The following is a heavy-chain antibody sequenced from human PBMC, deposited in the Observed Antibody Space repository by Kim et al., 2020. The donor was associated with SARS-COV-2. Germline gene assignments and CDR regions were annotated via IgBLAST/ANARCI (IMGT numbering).Heavy chain of an antibody. D-gene: IGHD3-3*01. J-gene: IGHJ6*02. Sequence: DSVKGRFTISRNNSKNTLYLQMNSLRAEDTAVYYCARDLKIFGVNYGMDVWGQGTTVTVSS. CDR3: ARDLKIFGVNYGMDV. V-gene: IGHV3-53*04.